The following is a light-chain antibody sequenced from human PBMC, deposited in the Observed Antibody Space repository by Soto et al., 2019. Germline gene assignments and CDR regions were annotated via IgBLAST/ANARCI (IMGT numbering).Light chain of an antibody. V-gene: IGKV3-15*01. Sequence: EIVMTQSPAPLSVSPGERAPLSCRSSQSVSSNLAWYQQKPGQAPRRLLYGASTRATGIPARFSGSGSGTEFTLTISSLQSEDFAVYYCQQYNNWPPYTFGQGTKLEIK. CDR1: QSVSSN. J-gene: IGKJ2*01. CDR2: GAS. CDR3: QQYNNWPPYT.